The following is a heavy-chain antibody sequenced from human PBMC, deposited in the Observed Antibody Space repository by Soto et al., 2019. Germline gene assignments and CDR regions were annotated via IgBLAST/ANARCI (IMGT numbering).Heavy chain of an antibody. CDR1: GFTFSSYG. J-gene: IGHJ6*01. CDR2: ISYDGSNK. CDR3: AKDKTAYCISTSGYPCDGMAV. V-gene: IGHV3-30*18. D-gene: IGHD2-2*01. Sequence: GGSLRLSCAASGFTFSSYGMHWVRQAPGKGLEWVAVISYDGSNKYYADSVKGRFTISRDNSKNTLYLQMNSLRAEDTAVYYCAKDKTAYCISTSGYPCDGMAVSGQGSTVIVSA.